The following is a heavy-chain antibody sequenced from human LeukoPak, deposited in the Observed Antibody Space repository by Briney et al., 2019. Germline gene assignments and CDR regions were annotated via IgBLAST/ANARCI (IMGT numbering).Heavy chain of an antibody. V-gene: IGHV3-23*01. CDR2: ISGSGGSA. Sequence: GGSLRLSCAASGFTFSSYAMSWVRQAPGKGLEWVSAISGSGGSAYYADSVKGRFTISRDNSKNTLYLQMNSLRAEDTAVYYCAKFAVDYYDSSGYYYWGQGTLVTVSS. J-gene: IGHJ4*02. D-gene: IGHD3-22*01. CDR3: AKFAVDYYDSSGYYY. CDR1: GFTFSSYA.